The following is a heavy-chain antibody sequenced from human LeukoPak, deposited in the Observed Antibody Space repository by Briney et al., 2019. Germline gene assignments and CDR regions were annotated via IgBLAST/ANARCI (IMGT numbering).Heavy chain of an antibody. D-gene: IGHD1-26*01. V-gene: IGHV4-59*01. CDR2: IDHTGST. J-gene: IGHJ6*03. Sequence: SETLSLTCSVSDDSISIYYWSWIRQPPGKGLEWIGYIDHTGSTNYNPSLNSRVTISRDTSKNHFSLELSSVTAADTAVYYCARGKWELSNYYYYDYYMDVWGKGTTVTVSS. CDR3: ARGKWELSNYYYYDYYMDV. CDR1: DDSISIYY.